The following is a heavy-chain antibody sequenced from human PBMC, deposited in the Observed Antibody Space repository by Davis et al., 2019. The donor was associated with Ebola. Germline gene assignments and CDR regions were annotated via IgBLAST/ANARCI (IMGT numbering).Heavy chain of an antibody. V-gene: IGHV4-59*01. J-gene: IGHJ4*02. Sequence: MPSETLSLTCAVYGGSFSSYYWSWIRQPPGKGLEWIGYIYYSGSTNYNPSLKRRVTISLDTPKNQFSLKLSSVTAADTAVYYCAREIRGLSIGLDYWGQGTLVTVSS. CDR3: AREIRGLSIGLDY. CDR2: IYYSGST. CDR1: GGSFSSYY. D-gene: IGHD2-21*01.